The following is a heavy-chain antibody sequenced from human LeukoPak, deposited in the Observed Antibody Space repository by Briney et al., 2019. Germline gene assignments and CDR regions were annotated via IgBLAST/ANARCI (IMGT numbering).Heavy chain of an antibody. CDR2: IYYSGST. J-gene: IGHJ4*02. D-gene: IGHD3-16*01. CDR1: GGSISSGDYY. Sequence: SQTLSLTCTVSGGSISSGDYYWSWIRQPPGKGLEWIGYIYYSGSTYYNPSLKSRVTISVDTSKNQFSLRLSSVTAADTAVYYCARRLGRPNTDIDYWGQGTLVTVSS. V-gene: IGHV4-30-4*08. CDR3: ARRLGRPNTDIDY.